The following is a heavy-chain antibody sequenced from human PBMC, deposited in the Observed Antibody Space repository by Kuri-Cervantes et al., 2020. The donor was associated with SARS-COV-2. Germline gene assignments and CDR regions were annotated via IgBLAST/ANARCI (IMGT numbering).Heavy chain of an antibody. CDR1: GFTFSSYG. CDR3: ASGYCSSTSCYPPRGGYYYYYGMDV. Sequence: GGSLRLSCAASGFTFSSYGMHWVRQAPGKGLEWVAFISYDGGNKYYADSVKGRFTISRDNAKNTLYLQMNSLRAEDTAVYYCASGYCSSTSCYPPRGGYYYYYGMDVWGQGTTVTVSS. J-gene: IGHJ6*02. CDR2: ISYDGGNK. V-gene: IGHV3-30*03. D-gene: IGHD2-2*01.